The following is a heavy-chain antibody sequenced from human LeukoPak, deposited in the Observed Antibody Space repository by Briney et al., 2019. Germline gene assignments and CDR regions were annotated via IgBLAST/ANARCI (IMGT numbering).Heavy chain of an antibody. D-gene: IGHD6-13*01. CDR2: ISSSSSYI. V-gene: IGHV3-21*01. J-gene: IGHJ5*02. CDR3: ARDFSSSWYRLNWFDP. Sequence: PGGSLRLSCAASGFTLSSYSMNWVRQAPGKGLEWVSSISSSSSYIYYADSVKGRFTISRDNAKNSLYLQMNSLRAEDTAVYYCARDFSSSWYRLNWFDPWGQGTLVTVSS. CDR1: GFTLSSYS.